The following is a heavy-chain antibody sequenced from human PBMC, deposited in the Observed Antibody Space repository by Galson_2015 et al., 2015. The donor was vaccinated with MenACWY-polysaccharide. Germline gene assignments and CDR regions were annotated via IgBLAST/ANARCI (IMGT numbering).Heavy chain of an antibody. D-gene: IGHD4-17*01. CDR2: INLDGSVK. V-gene: IGHV3-7*03. CDR3: ARDPAYGAFDV. Sequence: SLRLSCAASGFSFESFWMSWVRHVPGKGLQEVAQINLDGSVKTYADSVRGRYTISRDNAEQSLSLQMSSLRADDTAVYYCARDPAYGAFDVWGQGTMLLVSS. CDR1: GFSFESFW. J-gene: IGHJ3*01.